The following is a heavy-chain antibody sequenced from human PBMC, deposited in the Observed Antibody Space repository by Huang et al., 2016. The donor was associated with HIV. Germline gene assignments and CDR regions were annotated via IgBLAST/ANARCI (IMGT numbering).Heavy chain of an antibody. J-gene: IGHJ4*02. CDR1: GFSISSYW. CDR2: INGDGSST. D-gene: IGHD3-22*01. Sequence: EVQLVESGGGLVQPGGSLRLSCAASGFSISSYWMHWVRQAPGKGLVWGARINGDGSSTSYADSVKGRFTISRDNAKNTLYLQMNSLRAEDTAVYYCARDPRIQSWLNFFDYWGQGTLVSVSS. V-gene: IGHV3-74*01. CDR3: ARDPRIQSWLNFFDY.